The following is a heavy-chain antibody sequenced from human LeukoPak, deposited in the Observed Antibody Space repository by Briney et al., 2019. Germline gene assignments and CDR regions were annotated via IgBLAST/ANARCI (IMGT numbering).Heavy chain of an antibody. Sequence: SEALSLTCGISGDSIRRNYWSWIRQPPGKGLEWIGYIHYSGNTNYNPSLKSRVSISVDTSKNQFSLKLTSVTAADTAVYYCAAYRSGTHYNSYYFDDWGQGTLVIVSS. V-gene: IGHV4-59*08. CDR2: IHYSGNT. CDR1: GDSIRRNY. J-gene: IGHJ4*02. D-gene: IGHD3-10*01. CDR3: AAYRSGTHYNSYYFDD.